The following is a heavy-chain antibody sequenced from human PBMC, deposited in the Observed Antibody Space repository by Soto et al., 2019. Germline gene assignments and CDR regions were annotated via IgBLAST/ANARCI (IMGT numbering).Heavy chain of an antibody. Sequence: QVQLQESGPGLVKPSETLSLTCTVSGGSISSYYWSWIRQPPGKGLEWIGYIYYSGSTNYNPSLTSRVTISVDTSKNQFSLKLSSVTAADTAVYYCARSWVTIFGVVRTNWFDPWGQGTLVTVSS. V-gene: IGHV4-59*08. CDR1: GGSISSYY. CDR3: ARSWVTIFGVVRTNWFDP. J-gene: IGHJ5*02. CDR2: IYYSGST. D-gene: IGHD3-3*01.